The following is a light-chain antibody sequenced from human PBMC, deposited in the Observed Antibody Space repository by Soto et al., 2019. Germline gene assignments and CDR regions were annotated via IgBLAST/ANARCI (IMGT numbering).Light chain of an antibody. CDR1: QSLLYSSTNKNY. J-gene: IGKJ2*01. Sequence: DIVMTQSPDSLALSLGERATIYCKSSQSLLYSSTNKNYLAWYQQKPGQPPKPLIYWASTRESGVPDRYSGSGSGTDFTLTISSLQAEDVAVYYCQQYYSTPPAFGQGTKLVIK. V-gene: IGKV4-1*01. CDR2: WAS. CDR3: QQYYSTPPA.